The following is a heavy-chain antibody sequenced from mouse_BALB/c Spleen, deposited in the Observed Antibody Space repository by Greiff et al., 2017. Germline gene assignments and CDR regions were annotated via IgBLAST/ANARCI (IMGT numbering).Heavy chain of an antibody. Sequence: LVKTGASVKISCKASGYSFTGYYMHWVKQSHGKSLEWIGYISCYNGATSYNQKFKGKATFTVDTSSSTAYMQFNSLTSEDSAVYYCASGELLRYLDYWGQGTSVTVSS. CDR3: ASGELLRYLDY. CDR2: ISCYNGAT. CDR1: GYSFTGYY. D-gene: IGHD1-1*01. V-gene: IGHV1S34*01. J-gene: IGHJ4*01.